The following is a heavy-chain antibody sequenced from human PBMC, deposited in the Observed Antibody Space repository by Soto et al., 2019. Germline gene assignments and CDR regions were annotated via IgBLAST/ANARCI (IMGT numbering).Heavy chain of an antibody. Sequence: GGSLRLSCAASGFTFSSYGMHWVRQAPGKGLEWVAVISYDGSNKYYADSVKGQFTISRDNSKNTLYLQMNSLRAEDTAVYYCAKVYSSSPGIDYWGQGTLVTVSS. V-gene: IGHV3-30*18. CDR3: AKVYSSSPGIDY. J-gene: IGHJ4*02. CDR2: ISYDGSNK. CDR1: GFTFSSYG. D-gene: IGHD6-6*01.